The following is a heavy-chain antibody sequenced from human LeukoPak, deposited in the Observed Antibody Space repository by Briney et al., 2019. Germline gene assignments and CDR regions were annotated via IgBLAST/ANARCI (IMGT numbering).Heavy chain of an antibody. CDR2: IIPIFGTA. CDR3: ARESSYYYDSSGYPAH. Sequence: SVKVSCKASGGTFSSYAISWVRQAPGQGLEWMGRIIPIFGTANYAQKFQGRVTITTDESTSTAYMELSSLRSEDTAVYYCARESSYYYDSSGYPAHWGQGTLVTVSP. V-gene: IGHV1-69*05. CDR1: GGTFSSYA. D-gene: IGHD3-22*01. J-gene: IGHJ4*02.